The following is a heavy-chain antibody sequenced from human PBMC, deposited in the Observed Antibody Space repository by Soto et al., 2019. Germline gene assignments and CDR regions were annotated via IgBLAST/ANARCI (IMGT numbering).Heavy chain of an antibody. V-gene: IGHV4-39*01. CDR2: TSYSGNT. CDR1: GDSISSDGHH. J-gene: IGHJ4*02. CDR3: ARLRGLGVVSPYFDY. D-gene: IGHD2-21*01. Sequence: QLQLQESGPGVVKPSETLSLTCIVSGDSISSDGHHWGWIRQPPGKGLEWIASTSYSGNTHYNPSRQMRVTISIETSKNQLSLKLSSVTAADTAVYYCARLRGLGVVSPYFDYWGQGALVTVSS.